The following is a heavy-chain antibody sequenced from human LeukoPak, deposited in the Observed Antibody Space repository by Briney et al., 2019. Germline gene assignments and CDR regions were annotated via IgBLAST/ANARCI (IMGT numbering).Heavy chain of an antibody. J-gene: IGHJ4*02. D-gene: IGHD6-6*01. V-gene: IGHV3-23*01. CDR2: ISGSGGNT. CDR1: GFTFSSYA. CDR3: AKGSHGYSSSSADY. Sequence: GGSLRLSCAASGFTFSSYAMNWVRQAPGKGLEWVSVISGSGGNTYYADSVKGRFTISRDNSKNTLYLRMNSLRVDDTAAYSCAKGSHGYSSSSADYWGQGTLVTVSS.